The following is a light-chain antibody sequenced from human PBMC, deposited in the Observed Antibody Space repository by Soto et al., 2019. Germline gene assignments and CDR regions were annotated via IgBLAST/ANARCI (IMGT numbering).Light chain of an antibody. Sequence: QAVVTQPPSASGTPGQWVPISCSGSNSNIGSNTVSWYQQLPGTAPKLLIYSNNKRPSGVPDRFSGSKSGTSDSLAISGLESEDEDDYFCATWDDSLNGWVFGGGTKLTVL. J-gene: IGLJ3*02. V-gene: IGLV1-44*01. CDR1: NSNIGSNT. CDR3: ATWDDSLNGWV. CDR2: SNN.